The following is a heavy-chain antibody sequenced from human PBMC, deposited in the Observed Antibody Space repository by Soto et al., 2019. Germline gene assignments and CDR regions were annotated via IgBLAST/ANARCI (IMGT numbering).Heavy chain of an antibody. CDR3: GGSNGDYGGY. D-gene: IGHD4-17*01. Sequence: QVQLQGSGPGLLKPSETLSLTCTVSGDSISSYYWSWIRQPPGKGLEWIGYIYYSGSTNYNPSLMSRVPQSGDTSKNHFSLKLSSLTAAETAVFYWGGSNGDYGGYWSPGTRVPASS. CDR1: GDSISSYY. V-gene: IGHV4-59*01. CDR2: IYYSGST. J-gene: IGHJ4*02.